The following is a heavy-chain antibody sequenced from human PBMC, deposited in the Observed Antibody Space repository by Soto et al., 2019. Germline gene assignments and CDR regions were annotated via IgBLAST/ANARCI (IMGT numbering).Heavy chain of an antibody. CDR2: IYYSGST. CDR1: GGSISSGGYY. V-gene: IGHV4-31*03. Sequence: SETLSLTCTVSGGSISSGGYYWSWIRQHPGKGLEWIGYIYYSGSTYYNPSLKSRVTISVDTSKNQFSLKLSSVTAADTAVYYCARESDSSGYNFDYWGQGTLVTVSS. J-gene: IGHJ4*02. CDR3: ARESDSSGYNFDY. D-gene: IGHD3-22*01.